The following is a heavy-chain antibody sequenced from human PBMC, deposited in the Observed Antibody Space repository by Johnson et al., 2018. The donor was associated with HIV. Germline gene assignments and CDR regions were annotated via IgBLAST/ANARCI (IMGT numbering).Heavy chain of an antibody. CDR1: GFTFSNYA. D-gene: IGHD3-10*02. Sequence: VQLVESGGGVVQPGRSLRLSCVASGFTFSNYAMSWVRQAPGKGLEWVSSISGSGGNTYYADSVQGRFTISRDNSKNTLYLQMNSLGAEDTAVYFCAKDLTYVISAFDIWGQGTMVTVSS. V-gene: IGHV3-23*04. CDR3: AKDLTYVISAFDI. CDR2: ISGSGGNT. J-gene: IGHJ3*02.